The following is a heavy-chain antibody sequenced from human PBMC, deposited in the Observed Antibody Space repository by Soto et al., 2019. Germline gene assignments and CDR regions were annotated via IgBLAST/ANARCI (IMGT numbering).Heavy chain of an antibody. CDR1: GYTFTSYA. V-gene: IGHV1-3*05. CDR2: INAGNGNT. Sequence: QVQLVQSGAEEKKPGASVKVSCKASGYTFTSYAMHWVRQAPGQRLEWMGWINAGNGNTKYSQKFQGRVTITRDTAASTAYRELSSLRSEDTAVYYCASTHLGTTPSGMDVWGQGTTVTVSS. D-gene: IGHD1-7*01. J-gene: IGHJ6*02. CDR3: ASTHLGTTPSGMDV.